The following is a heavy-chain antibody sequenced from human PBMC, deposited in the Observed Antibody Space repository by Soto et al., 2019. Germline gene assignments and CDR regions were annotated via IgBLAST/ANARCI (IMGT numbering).Heavy chain of an antibody. D-gene: IGHD4-4*01. CDR2: ISYDGSHK. CDR3: AKRRGDHSNYSWGIDV. J-gene: IGHJ6*02. Sequence: QVQLVESGGGVVQPGRSLRLSCAASGFTFRNYGMHWVRQAPGKGLVWVTVISYDGSHKYYADSVKGRFTIYRDNSKNPVYLEMNSLRNEDTAVYYCAKRRGDHSNYSWGIDVWGQGTTVTVSS. V-gene: IGHV3-30*18. CDR1: GFTFRNYG.